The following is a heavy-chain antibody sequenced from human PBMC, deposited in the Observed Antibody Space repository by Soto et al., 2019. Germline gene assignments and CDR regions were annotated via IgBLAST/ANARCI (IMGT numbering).Heavy chain of an antibody. Sequence: EVQLLQSGGGLIQPGGSLRLSCAVSGVTFSDYVMTWVRQAPGKGLEWVSAVSSSGDTTYYADSVKGRFTISRDNSKSTFYLQMNSLRVEDTAVYYCAKDGGGLPSVGVRPLGASDFWGQGTLVTVSS. J-gene: IGHJ4*02. V-gene: IGHV3-23*01. CDR1: GVTFSDYV. CDR3: AKDGGGLPSVGVRPLGASDF. CDR2: VSSSGDTT. D-gene: IGHD3-10*02.